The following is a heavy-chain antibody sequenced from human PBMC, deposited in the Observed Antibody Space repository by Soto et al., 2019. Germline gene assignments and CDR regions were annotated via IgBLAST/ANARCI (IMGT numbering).Heavy chain of an antibody. Sequence: QVQLVESGGGVVQPGRSLRLSCVASAFTFSSYAMHWVRQAPGKGLEWVAVISYDESNKYYADSVKGRFTISRDNSKNTLYMQMNRLRDEDTAVYYCASFSTMTVAFDSWGQGTLGTVSS. CDR3: ASFSTMTVAFDS. J-gene: IGHJ4*02. CDR2: ISYDESNK. V-gene: IGHV3-30*04. D-gene: IGHD6-19*01. CDR1: AFTFSSYA.